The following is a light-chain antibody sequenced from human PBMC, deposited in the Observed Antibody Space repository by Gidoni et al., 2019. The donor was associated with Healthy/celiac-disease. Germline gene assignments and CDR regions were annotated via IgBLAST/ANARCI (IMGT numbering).Light chain of an antibody. V-gene: IGKV4-1*01. CDR2: CAS. CDR1: QRVLYSSNNKNY. Sequence: DIVMTQYPDSLALSLGERATINCKSSQRVLYSSNNKNYLAWYQQKPGQPPKLLIYCASTRESGVPDRFSGSGSGTDFTLTIRSLQAEDVAVYYCQQYYSTPVTFGPGTKVDIK. J-gene: IGKJ3*01. CDR3: QQYYSTPVT.